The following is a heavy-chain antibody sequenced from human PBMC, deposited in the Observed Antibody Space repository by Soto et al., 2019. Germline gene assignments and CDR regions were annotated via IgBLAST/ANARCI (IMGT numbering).Heavy chain of an antibody. CDR3: ARILCSTTSCYTFDY. V-gene: IGHV3-7*03. D-gene: IGHD2-2*02. CDR1: GFTFSSYW. J-gene: IGHJ4*02. CDR2: MRQDGNEK. Sequence: PGGSLRLSCAASGFTFSSYWMSWVRQAPGKGLERVANMRQDGNEKYYVDSVKGRFIISRDNAKNSLYLQMNTLRAEDTAVYYCARILCSTTSCYTFDYWGQGTLVTAPQ.